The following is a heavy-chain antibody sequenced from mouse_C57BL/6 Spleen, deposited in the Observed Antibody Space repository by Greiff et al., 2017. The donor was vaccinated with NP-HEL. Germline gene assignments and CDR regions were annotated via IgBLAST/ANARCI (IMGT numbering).Heavy chain of an antibody. Sequence: VQLQESGPGLVQPSQSLSITCTVSGFLLTSYGVHWVRQSPGKGLEWLGVIWRGGSTDYNAAFMSRLSITKDNSKSQVFFKMNSLQADDTAIYYCAKNAELGLRMDYWGQGTSVTVSS. CDR2: IWRGGST. D-gene: IGHD2-4*01. CDR1: GFLLTSYG. V-gene: IGHV2-5*01. J-gene: IGHJ4*01. CDR3: AKNAELGLRMDY.